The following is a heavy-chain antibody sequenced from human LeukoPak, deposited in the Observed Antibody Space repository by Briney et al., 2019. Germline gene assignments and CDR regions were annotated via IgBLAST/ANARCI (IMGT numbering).Heavy chain of an antibody. CDR3: ASLLFPPVTSRGFDP. V-gene: IGHV4-34*01. CDR1: GGSFSGYY. CDR2: INHSGST. Sequence: SETPSLTCAVYGGSFSGYYWSWIRQPPGKGLEWIGEINHSGSTNYNPSLKSRVTISVDTSKNQFSLKLSSVTAADTAVYYCASLLFPPVTSRGFDPWGQGTLVTVSS. J-gene: IGHJ5*02. D-gene: IGHD4-17*01.